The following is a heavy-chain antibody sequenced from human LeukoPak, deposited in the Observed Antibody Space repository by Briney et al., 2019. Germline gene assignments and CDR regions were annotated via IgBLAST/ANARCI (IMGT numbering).Heavy chain of an antibody. V-gene: IGHV3-43D*03. CDR2: ISWDGSGT. CDR1: GFTVSSNY. D-gene: IGHD1-14*01. J-gene: IGHJ4*02. Sequence: GGSLRLSCAASGFTVSSNYMSWVRQAPGKGLEWVSLISWDGSGTYYADSVKGRFTISRDNGKNSLYLQMSSLRAEDTALYYCAKDRMSSTAYYLDYWGQGTPVTVSS. CDR3: AKDRMSSTAYYLDY.